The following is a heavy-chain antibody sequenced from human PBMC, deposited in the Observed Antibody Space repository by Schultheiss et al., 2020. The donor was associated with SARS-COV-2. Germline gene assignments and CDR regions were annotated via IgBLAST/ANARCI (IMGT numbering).Heavy chain of an antibody. CDR3: AKAILDWEDNWFDP. V-gene: IGHV3-53*01. Sequence: GGSLRLSCAASGFAFSDYYMSWIRQAPGKGLEWVSGIYSGGSTYYADSVKGRFTISRDNSKNTLYLQMNSLRAEDTAVYYCAKAILDWEDNWFDPWGQGTLVTVSS. J-gene: IGHJ5*02. CDR2: IYSGGST. CDR1: GFAFSDYY. D-gene: IGHD3-3*01.